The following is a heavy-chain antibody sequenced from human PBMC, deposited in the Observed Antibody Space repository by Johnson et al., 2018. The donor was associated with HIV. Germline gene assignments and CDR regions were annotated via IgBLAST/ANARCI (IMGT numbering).Heavy chain of an antibody. Sequence: QVQLVESGGGVVQPGRSLRLSCAASGFTFSSYAMHWVRQAPGKGLEWVAVISYDGSNKYYADSVKGRFTISRDNSKNTLYLQMNSLRAEDTAVYYCARDLNHCGGACDIWGQGTMGTVSS. J-gene: IGHJ3*02. V-gene: IGHV3-30*04. CDR1: GFTFSSYA. CDR2: ISYDGSNK. D-gene: IGHD1-14*01. CDR3: ARDLNHCGGACDI.